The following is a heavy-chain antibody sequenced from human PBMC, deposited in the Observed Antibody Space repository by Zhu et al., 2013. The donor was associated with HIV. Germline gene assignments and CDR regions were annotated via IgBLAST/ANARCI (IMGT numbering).Heavy chain of an antibody. J-gene: IGHJ3*02. Sequence: QVHLVQSGAEVKKPGASVRVSCKASGYTFTSFGISWVRQALGQGLEYMGWISTYSGNTNYAQKFQGRVTMTRDTSTNTAYMELRSLRSDDTAVYYCARVGPRTTXRVLVVITDHDAFDIWGQGTMVTVSS. D-gene: IGHD3-22*01. V-gene: IGHV1-18*01. CDR1: GYTFTSFG. CDR3: ARVGPRTTXRVLVVITDHDAFDI. CDR2: ISTYSGNT.